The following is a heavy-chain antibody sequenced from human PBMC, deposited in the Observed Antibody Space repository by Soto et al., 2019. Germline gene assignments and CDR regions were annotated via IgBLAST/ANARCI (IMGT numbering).Heavy chain of an antibody. Sequence: GGSLRLSCAASGFTFSSYSMNWVRQAPGKGLELVSSISSSSSYIYYADSVKGRFTISRDNAKNSLYLQMNSLRAEDTAVYYCARISRLQEYYYYYYGMDVWGQGTTVTVSS. CDR1: GFTFSSYS. D-gene: IGHD4-4*01. CDR2: ISSSSSYI. CDR3: ARISRLQEYYYYYYGMDV. V-gene: IGHV3-21*01. J-gene: IGHJ6*02.